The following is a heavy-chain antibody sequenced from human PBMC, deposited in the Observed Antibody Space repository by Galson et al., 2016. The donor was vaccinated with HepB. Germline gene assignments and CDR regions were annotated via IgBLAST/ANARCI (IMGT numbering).Heavy chain of an antibody. V-gene: IGHV1-58*01. Sequence: SVKVSCKASAFTFTDSAVQWVRQARGQRLEWIGWIVVGSGNTNYAQKFQERVTITRDMSTSTAYMELSSPRSEDTAMYYCAADVVQFGLGYCSSTSSQGFDPWGQGTLVTVSS. CDR2: IVVGSGNT. CDR1: AFTFTDSA. CDR3: AADVVQFGLGYCSSTSSQGFDP. J-gene: IGHJ5*02. D-gene: IGHD2-2*01.